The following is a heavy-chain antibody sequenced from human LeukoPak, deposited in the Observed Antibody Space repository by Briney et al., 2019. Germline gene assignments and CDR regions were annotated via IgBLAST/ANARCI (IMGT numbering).Heavy chain of an antibody. D-gene: IGHD3-10*01. CDR2: ISGSGGST. Sequence: PGGSLRLSCAASGFTFSSYAMSWVRQAPGKGLEWVSAISGSGGSTYYADSVKGRFTISRDNSKNTLYLQMNSLRAEDTAVYYCATHLITMVQGVITLYYFDYWGQGTLVTVSS. CDR3: ATHLITMVQGVITLYYFDY. CDR1: GFTFSSYA. V-gene: IGHV3-23*01. J-gene: IGHJ4*02.